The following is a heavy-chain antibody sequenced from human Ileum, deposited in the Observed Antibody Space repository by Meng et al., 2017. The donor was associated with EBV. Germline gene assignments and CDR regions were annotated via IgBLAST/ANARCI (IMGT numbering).Heavy chain of an antibody. CDR3: ARDYSSSWYSGGFFKY. Sequence: PLPVTPSVSRSFPCPLCGASISRHPYSGGCIRQPPGTGLEWIGNIINRGSTSYSPSLKSRGTISVYTSKNQSSLKLSSVTAADTAVYYCARDYSSSWYSGGFFKYWGQGILVTVSS. J-gene: IGHJ1*01. V-gene: IGHV4-39*07. D-gene: IGHD6-13*01. CDR1: GASISRHPYS. CDR2: IINRGST.